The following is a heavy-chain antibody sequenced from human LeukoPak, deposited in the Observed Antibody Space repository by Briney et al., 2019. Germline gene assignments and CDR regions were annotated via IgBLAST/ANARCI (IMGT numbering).Heavy chain of an antibody. D-gene: IGHD6-6*01. J-gene: IGHJ4*02. V-gene: IGHV3-21*01. CDR3: ARDKARLYSSSSGRSDY. CDR2: ISSSSSYI. CDR1: GFTFNIYE. Sequence: PGGSLRLSCAASGFTFNIYEFNWVRQAPGKGLEWVSSISSSSSYIYYADSVKGRFTISRDNAKNSLYLQMNSLRAEDTAVYYCARDKARLYSSSSGRSDYWGQGTLVTVSS.